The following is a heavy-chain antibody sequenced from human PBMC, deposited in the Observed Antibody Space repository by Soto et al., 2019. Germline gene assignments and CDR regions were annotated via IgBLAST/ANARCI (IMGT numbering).Heavy chain of an antibody. D-gene: IGHD2-21*01. CDR3: ARSLLGAKNCFNMYYFHGLDV. CDR1: GYNFASYW. CDR2: IDPTDSYT. V-gene: IGHV5-10-1*01. J-gene: IGHJ6*02. Sequence: GESLKISCKGSGYNFASYWIDWVRQVPGKGLEWMGRIDPTDSYTNYNPSFEGHVTLSADKSISTVYLQWSSLRASDTATYFCARSLLGAKNCFNMYYFHGLDVWGQGTTVTVSS.